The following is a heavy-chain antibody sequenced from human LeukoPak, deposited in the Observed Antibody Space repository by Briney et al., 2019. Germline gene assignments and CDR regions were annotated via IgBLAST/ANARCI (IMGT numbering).Heavy chain of an antibody. CDR3: ARAGRAAGGFGY. Sequence: GGSLRLSCAASGFTFNSYNMNWVRQAPGKGLEWVSYISSSGSTIYYPDSVKGRFTISRDNAKNSLYLQMNSLRAEDTAVYYCARAGRAAGGFGYWGQGTLVTVSS. D-gene: IGHD6-13*01. CDR2: ISSSGSTI. CDR1: GFTFNSYN. J-gene: IGHJ4*02. V-gene: IGHV3-48*03.